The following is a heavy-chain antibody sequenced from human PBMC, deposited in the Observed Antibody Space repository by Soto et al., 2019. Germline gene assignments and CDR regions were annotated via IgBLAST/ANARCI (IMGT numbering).Heavy chain of an antibody. Sequence: SVKVSCKASGGTFSSYAISWVRQAPGQGLEWMGGIIPIFGTANYAQKFQGRVTITADESTSTAYMELSSLRSEDTAVYYCARGDYYDSSGYRPYYYYYGIDVWGQGTTVTVSS. CDR2: IIPIFGTA. CDR3: ARGDYYDSSGYRPYYYYYGIDV. J-gene: IGHJ6*02. CDR1: GGTFSSYA. D-gene: IGHD3-22*01. V-gene: IGHV1-69*13.